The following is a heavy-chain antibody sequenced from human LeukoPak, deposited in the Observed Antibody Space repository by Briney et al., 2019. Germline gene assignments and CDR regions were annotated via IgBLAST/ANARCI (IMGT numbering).Heavy chain of an antibody. CDR3: AKDAATKYSGSWYYFDY. CDR1: GFTFDDYA. V-gene: IGHV3-9*03. Sequence: GGSLRLSCAASGFTFDDYAMHWVRQAPGKGLEWVSGISWNSGSIGYADSVKGRFTISRDNAKNSLYLQMNSLRAEDMALYYCAKDAATKYSGSWYYFDYWGQGTRVTVSS. D-gene: IGHD1-26*01. J-gene: IGHJ4*02. CDR2: ISWNSGSI.